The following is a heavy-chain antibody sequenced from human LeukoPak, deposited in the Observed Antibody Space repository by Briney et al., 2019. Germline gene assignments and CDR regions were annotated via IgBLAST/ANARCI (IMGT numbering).Heavy chain of an antibody. V-gene: IGHV3-23*01. D-gene: IGHD6-19*01. Sequence: GGSLRLSCAASGFTFRSYAMSWVRQAPGKGLEWVSAISGSGGSTYYADSVKGRFTISRDNSKNTLYLQMNSLRAEDTAVYYCAKEAGSSGWYRGPDAFDIWGQGTMVTVSS. CDR3: AKEAGSSGWYRGPDAFDI. CDR1: GFTFRSYA. CDR2: ISGSGGST. J-gene: IGHJ3*02.